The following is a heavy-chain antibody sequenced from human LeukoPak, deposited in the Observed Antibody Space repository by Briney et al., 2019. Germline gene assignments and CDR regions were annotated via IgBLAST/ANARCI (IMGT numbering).Heavy chain of an antibody. V-gene: IGHV4-34*01. J-gene: IGHJ3*02. D-gene: IGHD2-8*02. CDR1: GGSITTGAYY. Sequence: PSETLSLTCTVSGGSITTGAYYWSWIRQPPGKGLEWIGEINHSGSTNYNPSLKSRVTISVDTSKNQFSLKLSSVTAADTAVYYCAREGPGAAFDIWGQGTMVTVSS. CDR2: INHSGST. CDR3: AREGPGAAFDI.